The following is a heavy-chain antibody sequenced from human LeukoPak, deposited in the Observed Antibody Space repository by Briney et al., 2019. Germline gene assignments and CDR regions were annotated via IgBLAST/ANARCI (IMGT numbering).Heavy chain of an antibody. V-gene: IGHV4-39*07. J-gene: IGHJ4*02. CDR2: ISYSWTT. CDR1: GGSISSSGYY. CDR3: ARTDQSGYSFGSDFDY. Sequence: SETLSLTCTVSGGSISSSGYYGGWIRQPPGKGLEWIASISYSWTTYYNPSLKSRVTMSVDTSKNQFSLRLSSVTASDTAVYYCARTDQSGYSFGSDFDYWGQGTLVTVSS. D-gene: IGHD5-18*01.